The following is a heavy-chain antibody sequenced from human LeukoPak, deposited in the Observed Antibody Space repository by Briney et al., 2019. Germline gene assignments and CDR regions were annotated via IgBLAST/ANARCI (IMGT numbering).Heavy chain of an antibody. V-gene: IGHV4-59*01. CDR3: ARIPTVTSAFDI. CDR2: IYYSGST. D-gene: IGHD4-17*01. Sequence: PSETLSLTCTVSGGSISSYYWSWIWQPPGKGLEWIGYIYYSGSTNYNPSLKSRVTISVDTSKNQFSLKLSSVTAADTAVYYCARIPTVTSAFDIWGQGTMVTVSS. J-gene: IGHJ3*02. CDR1: GGSISSYY.